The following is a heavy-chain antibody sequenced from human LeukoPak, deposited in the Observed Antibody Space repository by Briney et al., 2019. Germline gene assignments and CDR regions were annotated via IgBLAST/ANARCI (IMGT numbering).Heavy chain of an antibody. J-gene: IGHJ4*01. CDR2: ISPYNGNT. CDR1: GYTFTSYG. D-gene: IGHD5-24*01. V-gene: IGHV1-18*01. Sequence: APVKPSCKASGYTFTSYGISWVRQSPGQGLEWMGWISPYNGNTNYAQKLQGRVTMTTDTSTTTAYMELRSLRSDDTAVYYCAREMATIVNQFDYWGQGTMVAVSS. CDR3: AREMATIVNQFDY.